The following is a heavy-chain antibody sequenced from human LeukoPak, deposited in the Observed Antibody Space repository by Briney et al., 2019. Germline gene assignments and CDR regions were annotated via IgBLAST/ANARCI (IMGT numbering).Heavy chain of an antibody. CDR2: IYPGDSDT. D-gene: IGHD3-10*01. J-gene: IGHJ6*02. Sequence: GESLKISCKGSGYSFTSYWIGWVRQMPGKGLEWMGIIYPGDSDTRYSPSFQGQVTISADKSISTAYLQWSSLKASDTAMYYCARANYGSGENYYYYYGMDVWGQGTTVTVSS. V-gene: IGHV5-51*01. CDR3: ARANYGSGENYYYYYGMDV. CDR1: GYSFTSYW.